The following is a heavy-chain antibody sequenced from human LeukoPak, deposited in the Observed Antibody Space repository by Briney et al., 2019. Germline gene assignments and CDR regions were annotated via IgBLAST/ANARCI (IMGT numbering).Heavy chain of an antibody. Sequence: ASVKVSCKASGYTFTSYGISWVRQAPGQGLEWMGWISAYNGNTNYAQKLQGRVTMTTDTSTSTAYMELRSLRSDDTAVYYCARSLGYCSSTSCYGLIFDYWGQGTLVTVSS. CDR1: GYTFTSYG. CDR3: ARSLGYCSSTSCYGLIFDY. CDR2: ISAYNGNT. D-gene: IGHD2-2*01. V-gene: IGHV1-18*01. J-gene: IGHJ4*02.